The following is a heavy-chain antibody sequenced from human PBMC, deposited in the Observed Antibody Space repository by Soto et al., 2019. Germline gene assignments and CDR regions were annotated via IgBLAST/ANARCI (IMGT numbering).Heavy chain of an antibody. CDR1: GLTLRSYG. CDR3: AKDALFYYDSSGLRYFDY. J-gene: IGHJ4*02. V-gene: IGHV3-30*18. CDR2: ISNDGSEK. Sequence: PGGSLRLSCAASGLTLRSYGMHWVRQAPGRGLEWVAVISNDGSEKYYADSVKGRFTISRDNSKNTLYLQMNSLRPEDTAVYYCAKDALFYYDSSGLRYFDYWGQGTLVTVS. D-gene: IGHD3-22*01.